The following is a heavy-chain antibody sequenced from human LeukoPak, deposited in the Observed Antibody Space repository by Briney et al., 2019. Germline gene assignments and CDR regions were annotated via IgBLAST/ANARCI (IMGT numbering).Heavy chain of an antibody. V-gene: IGHV4-38-2*01. CDR2: IYHSGST. CDR1: GYSISSGYY. J-gene: IGHJ4*02. CDR3: ARGGWSPPLY. Sequence: SETLSLTCAVSGYSISSGYYWGWIRQPPGKGLEWIGSIYHSGSTYYNPSLKSRVPISVDTSKNQFSLKLSSVTAADTAVYYCARGGWSPPLYWGQGTLVTVSS. D-gene: IGHD3-3*01.